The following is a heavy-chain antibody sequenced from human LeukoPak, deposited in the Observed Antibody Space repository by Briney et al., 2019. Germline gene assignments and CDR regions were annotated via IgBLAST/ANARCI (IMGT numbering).Heavy chain of an antibody. Sequence: ASVKVSCKASGYTFTVNGISWMRQAPGQGLEWLGWISANSGDTNYAEQFQGRLTLATDTSTSTAYMELRSLRDDDTAVYYCARDRWYAFDYWGQGALVTVSS. D-gene: IGHD6-13*01. CDR3: ARDRWYAFDY. V-gene: IGHV1-18*01. J-gene: IGHJ4*02. CDR2: ISANSGDT. CDR1: GYTFTVNG.